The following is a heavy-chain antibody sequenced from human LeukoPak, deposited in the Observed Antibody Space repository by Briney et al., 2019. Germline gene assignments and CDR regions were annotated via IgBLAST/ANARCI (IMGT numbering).Heavy chain of an antibody. J-gene: IGHJ4*02. D-gene: IGHD1-26*01. CDR1: GGSISSYY. CDR2: IYYSGST. CDR3: ARRARGKYSGLVEED. Sequence: PSETLSLTCTVSGGSISSYYWSWIRQPPGKGLEWIGYIYYSGSTNYNPSLKTRATISVDTPRNQLSLKLSSVTAADTAVYYCARRARGKYSGLVEEDWGQGNLVTVSS. V-gene: IGHV4-59*08.